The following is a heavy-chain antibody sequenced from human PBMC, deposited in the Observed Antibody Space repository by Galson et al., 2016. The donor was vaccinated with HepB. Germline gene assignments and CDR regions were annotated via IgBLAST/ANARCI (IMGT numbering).Heavy chain of an antibody. CDR2: INRDGRST. CDR3: GKDVGAPGSFDI. Sequence: SVRLSCEASGFTFSSYWMHWVRQAPGKGLLWVSRINRDGRSTGYADSVKGRFTISRDNANNQLFLHISSLRAEDKALYYCGKDVGAPGSFDIWGQGTVVTVSS. D-gene: IGHD1-26*01. CDR1: GFTFSSYW. J-gene: IGHJ3*02. V-gene: IGHV3-74*01.